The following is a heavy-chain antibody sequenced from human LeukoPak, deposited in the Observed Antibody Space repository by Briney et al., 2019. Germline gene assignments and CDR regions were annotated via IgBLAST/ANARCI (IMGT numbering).Heavy chain of an antibody. V-gene: IGHV4-38-2*01. Sequence: SETLSLTCAVSGYSISSGYYWGWIRQPPGKGLEWIGSIYHSGSTYYNPSLKSRDTISVDTSKNQFPLKLSSVTAADTAVYYCAGSSSPWGQGTLVTVSS. J-gene: IGHJ5*02. CDR1: GYSISSGYY. CDR3: AGSSSP. D-gene: IGHD6-19*01. CDR2: IYHSGST.